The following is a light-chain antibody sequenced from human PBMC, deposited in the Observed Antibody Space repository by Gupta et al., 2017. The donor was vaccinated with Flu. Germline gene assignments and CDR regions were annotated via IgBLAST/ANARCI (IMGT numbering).Light chain of an antibody. Sequence: PATLSVSPGERVTLYCRASQSIGSSLAWYQQKPGQAPSLLISGASTRAAGISDRFSGSGFGTEFTLTVSSLQSEDFAVYYCLQDDRWPSTFGQGTKVEIK. CDR3: LQDDRWPST. J-gene: IGKJ1*01. CDR2: GAS. V-gene: IGKV3-15*01. CDR1: QSIGSS.